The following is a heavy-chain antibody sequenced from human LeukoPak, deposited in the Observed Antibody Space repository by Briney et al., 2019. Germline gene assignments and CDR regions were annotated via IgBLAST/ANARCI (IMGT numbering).Heavy chain of an antibody. J-gene: IGHJ3*02. CDR1: GFTFDDYG. Sequence: GRSLRLSCAASGFTFDDYGMHWVRQAPGKGLEWVSGISWNSGSIGYADSVKGRFTISRDNAKNSLYLQMNSLRAEDTALYYCAKALGAYYYDSSGPLEDAFDIWGQGTMVTVSS. CDR3: AKALGAYYYDSSGPLEDAFDI. CDR2: ISWNSGSI. V-gene: IGHV3-9*01. D-gene: IGHD3-22*01.